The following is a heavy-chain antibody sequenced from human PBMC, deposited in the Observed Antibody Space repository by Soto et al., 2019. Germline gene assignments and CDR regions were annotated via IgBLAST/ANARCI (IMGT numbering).Heavy chain of an antibody. V-gene: IGHV3-15*07. CDR1: GFTFSNAW. J-gene: IGHJ4*01. D-gene: IGHD3-22*01. Sequence: GGSLRLSCAASGFTFSNAWINWVRQAPGKRLEWVGRIKSKTDGGTTDYAEPVKGRFAVSRDDSNNMVYLQMNSLKIEDTAVYYCTTDSYSTIIIVRFDYWGHGTLVTVSS. CDR3: TTDSYSTIIIVRFDY. CDR2: IKSKTDGGTT.